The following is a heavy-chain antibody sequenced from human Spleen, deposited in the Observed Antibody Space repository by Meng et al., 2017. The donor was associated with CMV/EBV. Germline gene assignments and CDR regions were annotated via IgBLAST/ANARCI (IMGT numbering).Heavy chain of an antibody. CDR1: GNSIRSSSYY. V-gene: IGHV4-39*07. J-gene: IGHJ4*02. CDR3: ARARFDY. CDR2: IYYSGNT. Sequence: SETLSLTCTLSGNSIRSSSYYWGWIRQPPGKGLEWIGSIYYSGNTYYNPSLKSPVTISVDTSKNQFSLKLSSVTAADTAVYYCARARFDYWGQGALVTVSS.